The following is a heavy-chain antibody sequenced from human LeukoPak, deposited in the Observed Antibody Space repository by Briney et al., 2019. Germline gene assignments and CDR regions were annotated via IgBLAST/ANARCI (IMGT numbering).Heavy chain of an antibody. D-gene: IGHD6-19*01. CDR3: ARVPGAVAGTEFAF. V-gene: IGHV1-2*02. CDR1: GYTFAAYY. J-gene: IGHJ4*02. Sequence: GASVKVSCKASGYTFAAYYMHWVRQAPGQGLEWMGWVNPNNGATNYAQKFQGRVTVTSDTPISTAYMELSRLTSDDTAVYYCARVPGAVAGTEFAFWGQGTLVTVSS. CDR2: VNPNNGAT.